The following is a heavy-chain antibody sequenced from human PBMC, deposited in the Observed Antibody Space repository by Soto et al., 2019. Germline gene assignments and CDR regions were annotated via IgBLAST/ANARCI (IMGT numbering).Heavy chain of an antibody. CDR2: ISSSSSTI. CDR3: ARERGYSGYDSGWFDP. V-gene: IGHV3-48*01. J-gene: IGHJ5*02. Sequence: EVQLVESGGGLVQPGGSLRLSCAASGFTFSSYSMNWVRQAPGKRLEWVSYISSSSSTIYYADSVKGRFTISRDNAKNSLYLQMNSLRAEDTAVYYCARERGYSGYDSGWFDPWGQGTLVTVSS. CDR1: GFTFSSYS. D-gene: IGHD5-12*01.